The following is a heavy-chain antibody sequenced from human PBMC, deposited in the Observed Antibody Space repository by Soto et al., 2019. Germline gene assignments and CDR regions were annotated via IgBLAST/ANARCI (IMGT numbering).Heavy chain of an antibody. D-gene: IGHD2-15*01. V-gene: IGHV1-3*01. CDR2: INAGNGNT. CDR1: GYTFTSNA. Sequence: ASVKVSCKASGYTFTSNAMHWVRQAPGQRLEWMGWINAGNGNTKYSQKFQGRVTITRDTSASTAYMELSSLRSEDTAVYYCAADGNGAAFDIWGQGTMVTVSS. CDR3: AADGNGAAFDI. J-gene: IGHJ3*02.